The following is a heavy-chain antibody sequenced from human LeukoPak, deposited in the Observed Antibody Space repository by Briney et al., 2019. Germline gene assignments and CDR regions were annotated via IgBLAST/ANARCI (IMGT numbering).Heavy chain of an antibody. CDR1: GFTSSSHW. CDR3: ARDRGAGTPFDP. D-gene: IGHD1-1*01. CDR2: ITTDVTNT. V-gene: IGHV3-74*01. J-gene: IGHJ5*02. Sequence: PGGSLRLSCAASGFTSSSHWMHWVRQVPGKGLVWVSRITTDVTNTAYADSVRGRFTISRDNAKNTLYLQMNSLRAEDTAVYYCARDRGAGTPFDPWGQGTLVTVSS.